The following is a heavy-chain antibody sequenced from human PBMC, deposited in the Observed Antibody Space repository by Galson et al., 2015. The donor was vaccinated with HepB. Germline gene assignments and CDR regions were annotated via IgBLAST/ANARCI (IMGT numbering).Heavy chain of an antibody. CDR1: GFIFSDYS. CDR3: AKDLAHPDVPFTGYFFYGVDV. V-gene: IGHV3-21*01. J-gene: IGHJ6*02. Sequence: SLRLSCAASGFIFSDYSMNWVRQAPGKGLEWLSFISSSGSNIFYADSVKGRFTISRDNAKNSLYLDMSSLRAEDTAVYYCAKDLAHPDVPFTGYFFYGVDVWGQGTTVTIS. D-gene: IGHD3-9*01. CDR2: ISSSGSNI.